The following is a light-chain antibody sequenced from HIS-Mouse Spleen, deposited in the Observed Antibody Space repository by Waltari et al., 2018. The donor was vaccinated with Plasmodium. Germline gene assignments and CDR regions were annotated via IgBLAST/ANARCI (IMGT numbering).Light chain of an antibody. CDR2: YYSDSDK. CDR3: MIWPSNASGV. J-gene: IGLJ3*02. V-gene: IGLV5-37*01. CDR1: TDVHVGSLT. Sequence: QPVLTQPPSSSASPGESASLTCTFPTDVHVGSLTIYLYQPQQSSPPSYLPYYYSDSDKGQGLGVPSRFSGSKDASANTGILLISGLQSEDEADYYCMIWPSNASGVFGGGTKLTVL.